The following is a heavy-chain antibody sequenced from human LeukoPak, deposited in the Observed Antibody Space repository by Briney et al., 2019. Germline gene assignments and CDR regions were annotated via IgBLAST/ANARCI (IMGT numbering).Heavy chain of an antibody. J-gene: IGHJ4*02. CDR2: INPNSGGT. Sequence: GASVKVSCKASGYTFTGYYMHWVRQAPGQGLEWMGWINPNSGGTNYAQKFQGRVTMTRDTSISTAYMELSRLRSDDTAVYYCARALSRYSSSWYSVRYWGQGTLVTVSS. CDR3: ARALSRYSSSWYSVRY. CDR1: GYTFTGYY. V-gene: IGHV1-2*02. D-gene: IGHD6-13*01.